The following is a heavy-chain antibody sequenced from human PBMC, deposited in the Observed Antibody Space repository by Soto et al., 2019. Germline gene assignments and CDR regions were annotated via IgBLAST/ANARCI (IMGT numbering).Heavy chain of an antibody. CDR3: ARLGFVGEGDF. CDR2: ISGDGVHT. Sequence: EVQLAESGGGLIQPGGSLRLSCATSGFTFSRYWIHWVRQAPGEGLVWVSRISGDGVHTDYAESVKGGFAVSRDIAKRTGYLQMNNLRAEDTAIYYCARLGFVGEGDFWGQGILVTVSS. CDR1: GFTFSRYW. J-gene: IGHJ4*02. D-gene: IGHD3-16*01. V-gene: IGHV3-74*01.